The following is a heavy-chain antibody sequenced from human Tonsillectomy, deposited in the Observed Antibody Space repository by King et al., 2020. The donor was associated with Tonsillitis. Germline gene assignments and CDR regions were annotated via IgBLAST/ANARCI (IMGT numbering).Heavy chain of an antibody. V-gene: IGHV1-69*01. J-gene: IGHJ4*02. CDR2: IIPIFGTT. D-gene: IGHD5-18*01. CDR1: GGTFNSYA. Sequence: QLVQSGAEVKKPGSSVKVSCKASGGTFNSYAINWVRQAPGQGLEWMGGIIPIFGTTNYAQKFQGRVTITADQSTITAYMELSSLISEDTAVYYCARDLVAMVMDYWGQGTLVTVSS. CDR3: ARDLVAMVMDY.